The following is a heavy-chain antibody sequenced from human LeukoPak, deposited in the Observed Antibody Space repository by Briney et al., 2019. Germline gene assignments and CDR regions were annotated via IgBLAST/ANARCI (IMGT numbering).Heavy chain of an antibody. V-gene: IGHV3-23*01. J-gene: IGHJ6*02. Sequence: GGSLRLSCAASGFTFSSYAMSWVRQAPGKGLDWVSAISGSGGSTYYADSVKGRFTISRDNSKNTLYLQMNSLRAEDTAVYYCAKGGGLWFGESPYGMDVWGQGTTVTVSS. CDR1: GFTFSSYA. CDR2: ISGSGGST. CDR3: AKGGGLWFGESPYGMDV. D-gene: IGHD3-10*01.